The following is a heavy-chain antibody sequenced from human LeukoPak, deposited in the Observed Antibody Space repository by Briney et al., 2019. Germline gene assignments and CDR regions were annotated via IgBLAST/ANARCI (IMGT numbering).Heavy chain of an antibody. CDR3: GRVPVEENDYFDY. V-gene: IGHV3-74*01. CDR1: RFTFSSYW. Sequence: GGSLRLSCAASRFTFSSYWNHWVRQAPGKWLVWVSRINSDGSSTGYADSVKGRFTISRDNAKNTPYLQMNSLRAEDTAVYYCGRVPVEENDYFDYWGQGILVTVSS. CDR2: INSDGSST. J-gene: IGHJ4*02. D-gene: IGHD1-1*01.